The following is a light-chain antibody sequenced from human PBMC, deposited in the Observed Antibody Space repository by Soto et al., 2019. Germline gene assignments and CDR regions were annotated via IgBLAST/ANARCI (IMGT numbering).Light chain of an antibody. V-gene: IGKV1-5*03. CDR2: KAS. CDR3: QKYNSAPHT. Sequence: DIQMTQSPSTLPASVGDRVTITCRASQSVSFWLAWYQQKPGKAPRLLIYKASHLESGVPSRFSGGGFGTEFTLTISSLQPEDVATYYCQKYNSAPHTFGQGTRLEIK. J-gene: IGKJ5*01. CDR1: QSVSFW.